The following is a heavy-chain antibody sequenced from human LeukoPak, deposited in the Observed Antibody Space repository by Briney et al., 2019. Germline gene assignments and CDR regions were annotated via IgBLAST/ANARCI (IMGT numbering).Heavy chain of an antibody. V-gene: IGHV1-69*05. CDR3: AEDTAMPMDV. CDR2: IIPIFGTA. J-gene: IGHJ6*03. CDR1: GGTSSSYA. Sequence: ASVKVSCKASGGTSSSYAISWVRQAPGQGLEWMGGIIPIFGTANYAQKFQGRVTITTDESTSTAYMELSSLRSEDTAVYYCAEDTAMPMDVWGKGTTVTVSS. D-gene: IGHD5-18*01.